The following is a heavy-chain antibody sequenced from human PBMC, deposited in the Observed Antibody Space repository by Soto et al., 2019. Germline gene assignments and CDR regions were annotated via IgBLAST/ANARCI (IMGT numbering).Heavy chain of an antibody. CDR3: ARALVPAARYYYGMDV. D-gene: IGHD2-2*01. CDR2: IYYSGST. Sequence: QLQLQESGPGLVKPSETLSLTCTVSGGSISSSSYYWGWIRQPPGKGLEWIGSIYYSGSTYYNPSLKSRVTISXXPXKXXFPLKLSSVTAADPAVYYCARALVPAARYYYGMDVWGQGTTVTVSS. J-gene: IGHJ6*02. V-gene: IGHV4-39*01. CDR1: GGSISSSSYY.